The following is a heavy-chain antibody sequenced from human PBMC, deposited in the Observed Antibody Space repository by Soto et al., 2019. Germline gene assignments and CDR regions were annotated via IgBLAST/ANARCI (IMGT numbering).Heavy chain of an antibody. Sequence: QVQLQESGPGLVKPSETLSLTCTVSGGSISSYYWSWIRQPPGKGLEWIGYIYYSGSTNYNPSLKSRVTISVDTSKNQFSLKLSSVTAADTAVYYCARIHTVVTYYFDYWGQGTLVTVSS. CDR1: GGSISSYY. D-gene: IGHD2-15*01. V-gene: IGHV4-59*01. J-gene: IGHJ4*02. CDR2: IYYSGST. CDR3: ARIHTVVTYYFDY.